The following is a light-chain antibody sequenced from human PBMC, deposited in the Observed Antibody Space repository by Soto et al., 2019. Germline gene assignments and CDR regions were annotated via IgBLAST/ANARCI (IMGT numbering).Light chain of an antibody. CDR3: QQYYSYSPLT. CDR1: QSVRDW. CDR2: KAS. V-gene: IGKV1-5*03. J-gene: IGKJ4*01. Sequence: DIQMTQSPSTLSASVGDRVTVTCRASQSVRDWVAWYQQQAGRAPRLLIYKASSLQSGVPSRFSGSGFGTEFTLTISSLQSDDFASYYCQQYYSYSPLTFGGGTKVDIK.